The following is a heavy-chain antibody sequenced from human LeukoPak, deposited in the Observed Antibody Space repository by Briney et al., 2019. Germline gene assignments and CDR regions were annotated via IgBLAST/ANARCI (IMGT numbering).Heavy chain of an antibody. D-gene: IGHD3-9*01. Sequence: GASVKVSCKASGYTFTSYGISWVRQAPGQGLEWMGGFDPEDGETIYAQKFQGRVTMTEDTSTDTAYMELSSLRSEDTAVYYCATILTYYDILTGYSSTYFDYWGQGTLVTVSP. J-gene: IGHJ4*02. V-gene: IGHV1-24*01. CDR1: GYTFTSYG. CDR2: FDPEDGET. CDR3: ATILTYYDILTGYSSTYFDY.